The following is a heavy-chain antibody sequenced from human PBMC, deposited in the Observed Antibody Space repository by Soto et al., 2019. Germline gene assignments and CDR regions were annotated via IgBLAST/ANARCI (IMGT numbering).Heavy chain of an antibody. J-gene: IGHJ4*02. CDR2: MHSSWAS. V-gene: IGHV4-59*01. Sequence: SETQSLTCTVSGASMNDYYGSWVRQPPGKGLGWIGYMHSSWASNSNTSLKGRVTISVDTSKNQISLKLTSVTAADTAMYYCVRSGHSLGVAMWGLGPRVTVS. CDR3: VRSGHSLGVAM. D-gene: IGHD2-15*01. CDR1: GASMNDYY.